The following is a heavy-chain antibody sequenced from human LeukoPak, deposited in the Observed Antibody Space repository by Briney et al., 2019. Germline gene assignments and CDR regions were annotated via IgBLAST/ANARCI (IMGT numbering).Heavy chain of an antibody. CDR1: GFTFSSYA. D-gene: IGHD2-2*01. CDR2: IYYSGST. V-gene: IGHV4-31*02. Sequence: LRLSCAASGFTFSSYAMSWVRQAPGKGLEWIGYIYYSGSTYYNPSLKSRVTISVDTSKNQFSLKLSSVTAADTAVYYCARGGYCSSTSCSPFDYWGQGTLVNVSS. J-gene: IGHJ4*02. CDR3: ARGGYCSSTSCSPFDY.